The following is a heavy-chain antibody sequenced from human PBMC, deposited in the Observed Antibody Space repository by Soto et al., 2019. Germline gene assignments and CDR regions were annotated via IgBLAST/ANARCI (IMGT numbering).Heavy chain of an antibody. CDR1: GFNFRNYW. D-gene: IGHD6-19*01. CDR2: INDGGGST. Sequence: GGSLRLSCAASGFNFRNYWMHWVRQVPGEGLVWVSRINDGGGSTNYADSVQGRLTISRDNAANTLYLQMNNLRAEDTAVYYCARVEVAGGRCFDHWGQGALVTVSS. J-gene: IGHJ4*02. V-gene: IGHV3-74*01. CDR3: ARVEVAGGRCFDH.